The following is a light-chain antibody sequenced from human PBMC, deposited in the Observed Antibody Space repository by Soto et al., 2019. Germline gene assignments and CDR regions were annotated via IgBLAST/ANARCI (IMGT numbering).Light chain of an antibody. CDR1: QTVERW. J-gene: IGKJ1*01. V-gene: IGKV1-5*01. Sequence: DIQITQPPSTLSASVLDSFSIPCRASQTVERWLAWYQQKPGKAPNLVISDVSSLERGVPSRFSGSGSGTEFTLTISGLQPDDFATYYCQQYKDSVWTFGQGTKVDIK. CDR3: QQYKDSVWT. CDR2: DVS.